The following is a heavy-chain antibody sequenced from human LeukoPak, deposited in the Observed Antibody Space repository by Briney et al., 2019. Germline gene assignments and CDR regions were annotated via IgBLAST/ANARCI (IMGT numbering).Heavy chain of an antibody. CDR3: ARDRYYDIENWFDP. Sequence: PSETLSLTCTVSGGSISSSSYYWGWIRQPPGKGLEWIGSIYYSGSTYYNPSLKSRVTISVDMSKNQFSLKLSSVTAADTAVYYCARDRYYDIENWFDPWGQGTLVTVSS. CDR1: GGSISSSSYY. CDR2: IYYSGST. J-gene: IGHJ5*02. D-gene: IGHD3-22*01. V-gene: IGHV4-39*07.